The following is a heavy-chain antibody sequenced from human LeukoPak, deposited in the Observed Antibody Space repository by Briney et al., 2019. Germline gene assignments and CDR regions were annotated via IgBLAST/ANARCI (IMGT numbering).Heavy chain of an antibody. CDR2: ISYDGSNK. CDR3: VKSCSGSYCD. J-gene: IGHJ4*02. CDR1: GFTFSSYA. V-gene: IGHV3-30*14. Sequence: PGGSLRLSCAASGFTFSSYAMHWVRQAPGKGLEWVAVISYDGSNKYYADSVKGRFTISRDNSKNTLYLQMSSLRAEDTAVYYCVKSCSGSYCDWGRGTLVTVSS. D-gene: IGHD1-26*01.